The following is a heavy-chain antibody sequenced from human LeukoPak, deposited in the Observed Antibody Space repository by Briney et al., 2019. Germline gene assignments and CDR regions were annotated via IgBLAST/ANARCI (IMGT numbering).Heavy chain of an antibody. Sequence: GGSLRLSCAASGFTVSSNYMSWVRQAPGKGPEWVSVIYSGGSTYYADSVKGRFTISRDNSKNTLYLQMNSLRAEDTAVYYCAREGYYYDSIDAFDIWGQGTMVTVSS. J-gene: IGHJ3*02. CDR2: IYSGGST. CDR1: GFTVSSNY. V-gene: IGHV3-66*01. D-gene: IGHD3-22*01. CDR3: AREGYYYDSIDAFDI.